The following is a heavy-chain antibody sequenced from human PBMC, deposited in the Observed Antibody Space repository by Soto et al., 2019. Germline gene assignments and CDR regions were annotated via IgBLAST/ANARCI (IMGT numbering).Heavy chain of an antibody. Sequence: GGSLRLSCAASGFTFSSYSMNWVRQAPGKGLEWVSYISSSSNYIYYADSVKGRFTISRDNAKNSLYLQMNSLRAEDTAVYYCATIPEKNIVVVYYYYYMDVWGKGTTVTVS. V-gene: IGHV3-21*01. J-gene: IGHJ6*03. CDR1: GFTFSSYS. CDR2: ISSSSNYI. CDR3: ATIPEKNIVVVYYYYYMDV. D-gene: IGHD2-15*01.